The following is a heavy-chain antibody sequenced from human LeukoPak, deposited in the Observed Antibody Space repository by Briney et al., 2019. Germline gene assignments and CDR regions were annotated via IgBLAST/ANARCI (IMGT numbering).Heavy chain of an antibody. CDR2: IYHSGST. CDR3: ARDQDSSSSLEY. V-gene: IGHV4-4*02. D-gene: IGHD6-13*01. CDR1: GGSISGSNW. Sequence: SETLSLTCAVSGGSISGSNWWSWVRQSPGKGLEWIGEIYHSGSTNYNPSLKSRVTISVDTSKNQISLKLSSVTAADTAVYYCARDQDSSSSLEYWGQGTLVTVSS. J-gene: IGHJ4*02.